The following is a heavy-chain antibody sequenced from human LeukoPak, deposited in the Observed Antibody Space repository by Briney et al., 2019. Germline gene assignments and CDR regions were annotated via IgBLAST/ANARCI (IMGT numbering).Heavy chain of an antibody. D-gene: IGHD2-15*01. Sequence: ASVKVSCKASGYTFTGYYMHWVRQAPGQGLKWMGWINPNSGGTNYAQKFQGRVTMTRDTSISTAYLELSRLRSDDTAVYYCARDDCSGGSCYSILLFDPWGQGTLVTVSS. J-gene: IGHJ5*02. V-gene: IGHV1-2*02. CDR2: INPNSGGT. CDR1: GYTFTGYY. CDR3: ARDDCSGGSCYSILLFDP.